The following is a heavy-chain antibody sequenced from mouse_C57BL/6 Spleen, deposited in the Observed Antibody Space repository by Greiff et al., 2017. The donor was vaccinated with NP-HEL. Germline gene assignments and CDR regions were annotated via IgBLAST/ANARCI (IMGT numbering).Heavy chain of an antibody. J-gene: IGHJ1*03. D-gene: IGHD1-1*01. CDR1: GYAFSSSW. CDR2: IYPGDGDT. Sequence: VQLQQSGPELVKPGASVKISCKASGYAFSSSWMNWVKQRPGKGLEWIGRIYPGDGDTNYNGKFKGKATLTADKSPSTAYMQLSSLTSEDSAVYFGAMSPYYGSSYGWYFDVWGTGTTVTVSS. V-gene: IGHV1-82*01. CDR3: AMSPYYGSSYGWYFDV.